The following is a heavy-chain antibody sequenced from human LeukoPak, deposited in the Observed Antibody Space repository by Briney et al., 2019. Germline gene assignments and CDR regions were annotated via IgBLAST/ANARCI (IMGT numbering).Heavy chain of an antibody. CDR3: AKDLEAYYDSSFDY. D-gene: IGHD3-22*01. Sequence: SGGSLRLSCAASGFTFSSYGMHWVRQAPGKGLEWVAFIRYDGSNKYYADSVKGRFTISRDNSKNTLYLQMNSLRAEDTAVYYCAKDLEAYYDSSFDYWGQGTLVTVSS. CDR2: IRYDGSNK. J-gene: IGHJ4*02. CDR1: GFTFSSYG. V-gene: IGHV3-30*02.